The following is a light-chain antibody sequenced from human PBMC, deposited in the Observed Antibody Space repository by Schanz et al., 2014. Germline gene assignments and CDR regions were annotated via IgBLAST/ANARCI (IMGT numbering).Light chain of an antibody. Sequence: DIQMTQSPSSLSASVGDRVTMVCQASQDISNYLNWFQQKPGKAPKLLIYDASDLETGVPSRFSGGGSGTHFTFTISSLQPEDIATYFCQQYDDPPPHTFGQGTKLEIK. CDR3: QQYDDPPPHT. CDR2: DAS. CDR1: QDISNY. V-gene: IGKV1-33*01. J-gene: IGKJ2*01.